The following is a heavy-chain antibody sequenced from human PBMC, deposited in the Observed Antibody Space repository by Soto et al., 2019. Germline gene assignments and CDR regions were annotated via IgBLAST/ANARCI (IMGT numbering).Heavy chain of an antibody. J-gene: IGHJ4*02. D-gene: IGHD1-1*01. V-gene: IGHV1-18*01. CDR2: ISAHNGNT. CDR1: GYAFTTYG. CDR3: ARGRYGDY. Sequence: QVHLVQSGAEVKKPGASVKVSCKGSGYAFTTYGITWVRQAPGQGLEWMGWISAHNGNTNYAQKLQVRVSVTRDTSTSTAYMELRSLRSDDTAVYYCARGRYGDYWGQGALVTVSS.